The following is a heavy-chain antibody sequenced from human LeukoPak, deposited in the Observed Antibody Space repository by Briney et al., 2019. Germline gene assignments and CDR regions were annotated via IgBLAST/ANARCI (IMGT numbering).Heavy chain of an antibody. J-gene: IGHJ4*02. CDR3: AKTLFGFSYGKIDY. CDR2: ISDDDDST. CDR1: QFTFSSHA. D-gene: IGHD5-18*01. V-gene: IGHV3-23*01. Sequence: GGSLRLSCTTSQFTFSSHAMNWVRQAPGKGLEWVSSISDDDDSTYYADSVKGRFTISRDNSKNTLYLDMNNLRAEDTALYFYAKTLFGFSYGKIDYWGQGTLVTVSS.